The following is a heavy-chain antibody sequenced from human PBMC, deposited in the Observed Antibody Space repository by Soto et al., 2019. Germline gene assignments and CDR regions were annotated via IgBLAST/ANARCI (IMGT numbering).Heavy chain of an antibody. CDR1: GFTFSSYA. J-gene: IGHJ3*02. CDR3: ERDGRMKRAVAGTGAFDI. D-gene: IGHD6-19*01. CDR2: ISYDGSNK. V-gene: IGHV3-30-3*01. Sequence: QVQLVESGGGVVQPGRSLRLSCAASGFTFSSYAMHWVRQAPGKGLEWVAVISYDGSNKYYADSVKGRFTISRDNSNNTLDLQTNSLRAEDTAVYYCERDGRMKRAVAGTGAFDIWGQGTMVTVSS.